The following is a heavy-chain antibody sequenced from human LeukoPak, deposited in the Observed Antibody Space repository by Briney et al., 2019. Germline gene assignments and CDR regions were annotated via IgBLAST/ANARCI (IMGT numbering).Heavy chain of an antibody. CDR1: GFTFSTYN. Sequence: GGSLRLSCAAYGFTFSTYNMNWVRQAPGKGLEWVSSISSSTSYIFYADSVKGRFTISRDNAKNSLYLQMNSLRAEDTAVYYCARRVEDAFDIWGQGTMVTVSS. CDR3: ARRVEDAFDI. V-gene: IGHV3-21*01. J-gene: IGHJ3*02. CDR2: ISSSTSYI.